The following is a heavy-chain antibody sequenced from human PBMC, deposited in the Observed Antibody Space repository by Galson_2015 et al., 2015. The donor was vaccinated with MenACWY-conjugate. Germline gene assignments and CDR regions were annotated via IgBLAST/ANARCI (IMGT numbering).Heavy chain of an antibody. D-gene: IGHD3-22*01. CDR1: GFSFSDYW. J-gene: IGHJ3*02. CDR2: IRGDGSRK. Sequence: SLRLSCAASGFSFSDYWVIWVRQAPGKGLEWVANIRGDGSRKNYVESVQGRFTISRDNAKNSLYLQMDSLRAEDTAVYYCGRDRPYYESIFYYDILDIWVQGTTVPVTS. CDR3: GRDRPYYESIFYYDILDI. V-gene: IGHV3-7*01.